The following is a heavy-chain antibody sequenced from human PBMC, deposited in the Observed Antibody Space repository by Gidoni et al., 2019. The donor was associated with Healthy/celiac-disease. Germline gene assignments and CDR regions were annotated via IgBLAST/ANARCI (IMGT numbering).Heavy chain of an antibody. CDR1: GFTFDDYT. D-gene: IGHD3-16*02. V-gene: IGHV3-43*01. CDR2: ISWDGGST. J-gene: IGHJ6*02. CDR3: AKDYVWGSYRYNEYGMDV. Sequence: EVQLVESGGVVVQPGGSLRLSCAASGFTFDDYTMHWVRQAPGKGLEWVSLISWDGGSTYYADSVKGRFTISRDNSKNSLYLQMNSLRTEDTALYYCAKDYVWGSYRYNEYGMDVWGQGTTVTVSS.